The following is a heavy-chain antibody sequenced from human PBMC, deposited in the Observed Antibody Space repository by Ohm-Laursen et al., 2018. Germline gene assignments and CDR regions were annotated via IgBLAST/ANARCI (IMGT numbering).Heavy chain of an antibody. CDR3: ARKTDWNHYYFDY. J-gene: IGHJ4*02. Sequence: SETLSLTCIVSGGSISSTSYYWGWIRQPPGKGLEWIGSIYYTGSTYFNPSLQSRVTISADTSKNQFPLNLSSVTAADTAMYYCARKTDWNHYYFDYWGQGTLVTVSS. CDR2: IYYTGST. D-gene: IGHD1-1*01. CDR1: GGSISSTSYY. V-gene: IGHV4-39*01.